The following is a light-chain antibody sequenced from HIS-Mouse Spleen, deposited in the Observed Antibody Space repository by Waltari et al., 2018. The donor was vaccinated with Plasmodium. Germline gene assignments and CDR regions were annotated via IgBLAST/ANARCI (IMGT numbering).Light chain of an antibody. CDR3: QQYGSSSWT. CDR1: QSVSSSY. Sequence: DIVLTQSPGTPSLSPGDRATLSCRASQSVSSSYLAWYQQKPGQAPRLLIYGASSRATGIPDRFSGSGSGTDFTLTISRLEPEDFAVYYCQQYGSSSWTFGQGTKVEIK. J-gene: IGKJ1*01. V-gene: IGKV3-20*01. CDR2: GAS.